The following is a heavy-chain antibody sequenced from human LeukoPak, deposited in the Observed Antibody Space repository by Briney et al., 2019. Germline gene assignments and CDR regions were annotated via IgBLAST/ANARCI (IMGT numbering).Heavy chain of an antibody. CDR3: ARDLVQAAIGFEGFDP. J-gene: IGHJ5*02. CDR1: GYTFTSYY. V-gene: IGHV1-46*01. Sequence: ASVKVSCKASGYTFTSYYMHWVRQAPGQGLEWMGIINPSGGSTSYAQKFQGRVTMTRDTSTSTVYMEVSSVRSEDTAVYYCARDLVQAAIGFEGFDPWGQGTLVTVSS. D-gene: IGHD2-2*01. CDR2: INPSGGST.